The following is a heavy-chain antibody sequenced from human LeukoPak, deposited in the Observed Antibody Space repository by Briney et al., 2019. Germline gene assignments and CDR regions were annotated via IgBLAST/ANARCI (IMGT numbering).Heavy chain of an antibody. V-gene: IGHV3-73*01. Sequence: PGGSLRLSCAASGFTFSGSAMHWVRQASGKGLEWVGRIRSKANSYATAYAASVKGRFTISRDDSKNTAYLQMNSLKTEDTAVYYCTRSYYDSSGYYYFDYWGQGTLVTVSS. D-gene: IGHD3-22*01. CDR2: IRSKANSYAT. CDR1: GFTFSGSA. CDR3: TRSYYDSSGYYYFDY. J-gene: IGHJ4*02.